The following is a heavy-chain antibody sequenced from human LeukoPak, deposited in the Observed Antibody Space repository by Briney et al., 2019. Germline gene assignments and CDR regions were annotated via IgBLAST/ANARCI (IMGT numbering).Heavy chain of an antibody. V-gene: IGHV1-18*01. D-gene: IGHD6-19*01. Sequence: EASVKVSCKASGYTFTSYGISWVRQAPGQGLEWMGWISAYNGNTNYAQKLQGRVTMTTDTSTSTAYMELRSLRSDDTAVYYCARDRAGYSSGYFDYWGQGTLVTVSS. CDR3: ARDRAGYSSGYFDY. CDR1: GYTFTSYG. J-gene: IGHJ4*02. CDR2: ISAYNGNT.